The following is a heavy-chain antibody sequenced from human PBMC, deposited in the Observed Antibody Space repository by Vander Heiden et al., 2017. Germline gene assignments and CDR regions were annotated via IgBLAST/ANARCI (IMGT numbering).Heavy chain of an antibody. D-gene: IGHD3-3*01. CDR3: ARQFRVLRFLEWLYYFDY. J-gene: IGHJ4*02. Sequence: QLQLQESGPGLLRPSETLSLTCTVSGGSLTSSSSYWGWIRQPPGKGREWIGSIYYRGSTYYNASPKSRRAISIDTSNNQFSLQLSSVAAADTAVYYCARQFRVLRFLEWLYYFDYGGLGTLVTVSA. V-gene: IGHV4-39*01. CDR2: IYYRGST. CDR1: GGSLTSSSSY.